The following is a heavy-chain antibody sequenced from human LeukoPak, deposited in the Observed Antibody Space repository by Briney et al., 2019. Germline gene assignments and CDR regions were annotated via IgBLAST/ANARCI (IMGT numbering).Heavy chain of an antibody. J-gene: IGHJ4*02. CDR3: ARVYRSSWYPMDY. CDR2: INTNTGNP. D-gene: IGHD6-13*01. V-gene: IGHV7-4-1*02. Sequence: ASVKVSCKAPGYTFTDYGMSWMRQAPGQGLEWMGWINTNTGNPTYAQGFTGRFVFSLDTSVSTAYLQITSLKAEDTAVYYCARVYRSSWYPMDYWGQGTLVTVSS. CDR1: GYTFTDYG.